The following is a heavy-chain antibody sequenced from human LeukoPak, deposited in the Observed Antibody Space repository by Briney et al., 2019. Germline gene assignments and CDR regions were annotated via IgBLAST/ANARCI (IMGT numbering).Heavy chain of an antibody. D-gene: IGHD4-17*01. J-gene: IGHJ3*01. CDR2: IKQDGSEK. Sequence: GGSLRLSCAASGFTFSSYWMSWVRQAPGKGLEWVANIKQDGSEKYYVDSVKGRFSISRDNAKNSLYLQMNSLRAEDTAVYYCAKEAGQDYGALDAFDVWGQGTMVTVSS. CDR1: GFTFSSYW. CDR3: AKEAGQDYGALDAFDV. V-gene: IGHV3-7*01.